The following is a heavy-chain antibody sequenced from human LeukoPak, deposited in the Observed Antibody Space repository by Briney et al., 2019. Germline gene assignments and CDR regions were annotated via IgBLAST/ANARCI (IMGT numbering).Heavy chain of an antibody. J-gene: IGHJ3*02. Sequence: AEPLSLTCNLSVPPLSSYSWSCIRQPAGGALEWIGCIYCSGSTNYNPSLKSRVTMSADTYKDHFSLKLSSVAAADTAVYYCARDPAPDAFDIWGQGTMVTVSS. CDR2: IYCSGST. CDR3: ARDPAPDAFDI. V-gene: IGHV4-4*07. CDR1: VPPLSSYS.